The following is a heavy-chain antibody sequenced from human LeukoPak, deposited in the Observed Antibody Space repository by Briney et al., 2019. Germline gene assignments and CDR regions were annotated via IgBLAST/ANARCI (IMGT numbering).Heavy chain of an antibody. J-gene: IGHJ1*01. CDR2: IYSGGST. D-gene: IGHD3-10*01. Sequence: PGGSLRLSCAASGFTVSSNYMSWVRQAPGKGLEWVSVIYSGGSTYYADSVKGRFTISRDNSKNTLYLQMNSLRAEDTAVYYCAKDQGITMVRGPSGYFQHWGQGTLVTVSS. CDR1: GFTVSSNY. V-gene: IGHV3-66*01. CDR3: AKDQGITMVRGPSGYFQH.